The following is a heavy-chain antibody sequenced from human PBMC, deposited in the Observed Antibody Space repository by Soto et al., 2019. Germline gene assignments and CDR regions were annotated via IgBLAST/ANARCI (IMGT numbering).Heavy chain of an antibody. CDR1: GGTFSSSG. J-gene: IGHJ6*02. Sequence: SVKVSCRASGGTFSSSGFSWVRQAPGQGLEWMGMIVPSLDTTNYAQKFQARVTITADEVTSTAYMELRSLRSEDTAVYYCARWPQPRYTADPYAVDVWGQGTRVTVSS. D-gene: IGHD1-20*01. CDR3: ARWPQPRYTADPYAVDV. V-gene: IGHV1-69*11. CDR2: IVPSLDTT.